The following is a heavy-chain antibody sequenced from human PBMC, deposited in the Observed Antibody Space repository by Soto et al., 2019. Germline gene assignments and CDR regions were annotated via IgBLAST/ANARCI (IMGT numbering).Heavy chain of an antibody. D-gene: IGHD3-3*01. V-gene: IGHV3-23*01. CDR1: GFSFSIYA. Sequence: VQLLESGGGLVQPGGSLRLSCAASGFSFSIYAMTWVRQAPGKGLEWVSAISGSGGSTHYVDSVKGRFTISRDQSKSTLYLQMNSLRAEDTAVYYCVKETRFLGSWGQGTLVTVSS. CDR3: VKETRFLGS. CDR2: ISGSGGST. J-gene: IGHJ5*02.